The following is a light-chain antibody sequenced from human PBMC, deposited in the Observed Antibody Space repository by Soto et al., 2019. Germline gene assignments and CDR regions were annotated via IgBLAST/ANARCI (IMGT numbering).Light chain of an antibody. Sequence: QSVLTQSPSASASLGASVKLTCTLNSGHSSYAVAWHQQQPEKGPRYLMKVNSDGSHNKGDGIPHRFSGSSSGAERYLTISSLQSDDEADYYCQTWGTGFQVFGGGTKVTVL. V-gene: IGLV4-69*01. CDR2: VNSDGSH. CDR1: SGHSSYA. J-gene: IGLJ3*02. CDR3: QTWGTGFQV.